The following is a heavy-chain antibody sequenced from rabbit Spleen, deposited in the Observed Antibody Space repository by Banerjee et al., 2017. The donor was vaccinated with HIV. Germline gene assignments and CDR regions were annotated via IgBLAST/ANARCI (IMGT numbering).Heavy chain of an antibody. D-gene: IGHD7-1*01. Sequence: QEQLEESGGGLVKPGASLTLTCKASGFSLNSGYDMCWVRQAPGKGLEWIACIAGSSSGFTYSATWATGRFTISKTSSTTVTLQMTSLTVADTATYFCARDTGTSFSSYGMDLWGPGTLVTVS. J-gene: IGHJ6*01. CDR1: GFSLNSGYD. CDR3: ARDTGTSFSSYGMDL. V-gene: IGHV1S45*01. CDR2: IAGSSSGFT.